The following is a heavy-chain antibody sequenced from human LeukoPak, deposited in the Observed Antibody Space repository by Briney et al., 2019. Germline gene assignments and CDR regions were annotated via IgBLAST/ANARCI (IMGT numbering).Heavy chain of an antibody. V-gene: IGHV3-48*02. CDR1: GFTFSSYI. D-gene: IGHD3-10*01. Sequence: GGSLRLSCAASGFTFSSYIMNWVRQAPGKGLEWVSYISSSSSTIYYADSVKGRFTISRDNAKNSLCLQMNSLRDEDTAVYYCARGRGVDYWGQGTLVTVSS. CDR3: ARGRGVDY. CDR2: ISSSSSTI. J-gene: IGHJ4*02.